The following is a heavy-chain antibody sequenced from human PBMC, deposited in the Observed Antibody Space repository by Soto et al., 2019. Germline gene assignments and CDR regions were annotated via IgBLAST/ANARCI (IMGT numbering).Heavy chain of an antibody. V-gene: IGHV3-49*03. J-gene: IGHJ5*02. CDR2: IRSKAYGGTT. CDR3: TRDPPPSEYSSSGWFDP. D-gene: IGHD6-6*01. Sequence: GGSLRLSCTASGFTFGDYAMSWFRQAPGKGLEWVGFIRSKAYGGTTEYAASVKGRFTISRDDSKSIAYLQMNSLKTEDTAVYYCTRDPPPSEYSSSGWFDPWGQGTLVTVS. CDR1: GFTFGDYA.